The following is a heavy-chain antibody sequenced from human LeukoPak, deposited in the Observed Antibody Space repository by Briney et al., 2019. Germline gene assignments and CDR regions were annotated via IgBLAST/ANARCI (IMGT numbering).Heavy chain of an antibody. D-gene: IGHD3-10*01. Sequence: GGSLRLSCAASGFTFSTYAMHWVRQAPGKGLEWVATISDDGSRTYYSNSVKGRFTISRDNSRNTLYLQMNSLRPEDTAVYYCARGNGPGSFLIDYWGQGTLVTVSS. CDR2: ISDDGSRT. CDR1: GFTFSTYA. CDR3: ARGNGPGSFLIDY. V-gene: IGHV3-30-3*01. J-gene: IGHJ4*02.